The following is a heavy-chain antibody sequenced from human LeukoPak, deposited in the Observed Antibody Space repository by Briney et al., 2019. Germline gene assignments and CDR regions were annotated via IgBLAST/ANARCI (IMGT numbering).Heavy chain of an antibody. CDR1: GYSISSGYY. CDR2: IYHSGST. CDR3: AVLFTIFGVVSSDAFDI. D-gene: IGHD3-3*01. Sequence: SETLSLTCAVSGYSISSGYYWGWIRQPPGKGLEWIGSIYHSGSTYYNPSLKSRVTISVDTSKNQFSLKLSAVTAADTAVYYCAVLFTIFGVVSSDAFDIRGQGTMVTVSS. V-gene: IGHV4-38-2*01. J-gene: IGHJ3*02.